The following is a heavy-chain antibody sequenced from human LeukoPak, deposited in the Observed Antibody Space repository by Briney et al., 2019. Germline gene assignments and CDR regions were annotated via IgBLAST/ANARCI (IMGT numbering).Heavy chain of an antibody. Sequence: GASVKVSCKASGYTFTSYGISWVRRAPGQGLEWMGWISAYNGNTNYAQKLQGRVTMTTDTSTSTAYMELRSLRSDDTAVYYCAVTALTLPFDYWGQGTLVTVSS. CDR2: ISAYNGNT. D-gene: IGHD2-21*02. CDR1: GYTFTSYG. CDR3: AVTALTLPFDY. V-gene: IGHV1-18*01. J-gene: IGHJ4*02.